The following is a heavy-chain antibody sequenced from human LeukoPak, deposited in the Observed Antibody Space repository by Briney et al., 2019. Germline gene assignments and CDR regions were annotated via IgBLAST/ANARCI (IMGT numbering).Heavy chain of an antibody. CDR2: IYYSGST. CDR3: ARDAGRNYDFWSGPQLYNWFDP. D-gene: IGHD3-3*01. Sequence: SETLSLTCTVSGGSISSSSYYWGWIRQPPGKGLEWIGSIYYSGSTYYNPSLKSRVTISVDTSKNQFSLKLSSVTAADTAVYYCARDAGRNYDFWSGPQLYNWFDPWGQGTLVTVSS. J-gene: IGHJ5*02. CDR1: GGSISSSSYY. V-gene: IGHV4-39*07.